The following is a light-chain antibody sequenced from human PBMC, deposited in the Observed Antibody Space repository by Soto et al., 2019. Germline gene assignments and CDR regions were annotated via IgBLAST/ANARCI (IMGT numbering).Light chain of an antibody. CDR1: SSDVGGYNF. Sequence: QSALTQPPSVSGSPGQSITISCTGTSSDVGGYNFVSWYQQHPGKAPKLIIYEVSNRPSGVSSRFSGSKSGNTASLTISGLQAEDEADYYCNSYTSKSTGVFGAGTKVTVL. CDR2: EVS. CDR3: NSYTSKSTGV. V-gene: IGLV2-14*01. J-gene: IGLJ1*01.